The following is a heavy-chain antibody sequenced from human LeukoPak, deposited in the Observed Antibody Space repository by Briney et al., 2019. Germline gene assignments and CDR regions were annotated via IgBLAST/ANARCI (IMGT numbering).Heavy chain of an antibody. J-gene: IGHJ6*03. V-gene: IGHV3-53*01. CDR3: ARESRSGDYPYYYYYMDV. D-gene: IGHD4-17*01. CDR1: GFTVSSNY. Sequence: GGSLRLSCAASGFTVSSNYMSWVRQAPGKGLEWVSVIYSGGSTYYADSVKSRFTISRDNSKNTLYLQMNSLRAEDTAVYYCARESRSGDYPYYYYYMDVWGKGTTVTVSS. CDR2: IYSGGST.